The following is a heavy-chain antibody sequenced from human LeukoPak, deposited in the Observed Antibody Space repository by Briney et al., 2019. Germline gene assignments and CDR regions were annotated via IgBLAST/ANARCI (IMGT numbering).Heavy chain of an antibody. J-gene: IGHJ6*03. CDR3: ARCPLGPWYMDV. CDR2: IKHDESEK. CDR1: GFTFSDYY. Sequence: GGSLRLSCAASGFTFSDYYMSWIRQAPGKGLEWVANIKHDESEKYSVDSVKGRFTISRDNAKNSLYLQMNSLRAEDTAVYYCARCPLGPWYMDVWGKGTTVTVSS. V-gene: IGHV3-7*01. D-gene: IGHD7-27*01.